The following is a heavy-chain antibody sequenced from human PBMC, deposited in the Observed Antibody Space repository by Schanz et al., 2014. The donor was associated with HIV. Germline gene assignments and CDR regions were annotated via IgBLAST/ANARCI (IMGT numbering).Heavy chain of an antibody. CDR2: LSGSGDRT. D-gene: IGHD1-26*01. V-gene: IGHV3-23*04. J-gene: IGHJ4*02. Sequence: EVQLVESGGGLVQPGGSLRLSCAASGFTFSSHWMHWVRQAPGKGLVWVSTLSGSGDRTYYADSVKGRVTISRDNSKNTLYLHMNSLRVEDTAVYYCAKAKGSYSATTFYFDFWGQGTLVTVSS. CDR1: GFTFSSHW. CDR3: AKAKGSYSATTFYFDF.